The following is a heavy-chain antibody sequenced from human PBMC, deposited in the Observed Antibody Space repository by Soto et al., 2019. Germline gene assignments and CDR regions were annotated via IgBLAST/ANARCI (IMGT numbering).Heavy chain of an antibody. Sequence: GGSLRLSCAASGFTFSSYSMNWVRQAPGKGLEWVSYISSSSSTIYYADSVKGRFTISRDNAKNSLYLQMNSLRAEDTAVYYCARDWGVATISGKYFDLWGRGTLVTVSS. D-gene: IGHD5-12*01. CDR3: ARDWGVATISGKYFDL. CDR1: GFTFSSYS. V-gene: IGHV3-48*01. J-gene: IGHJ2*01. CDR2: ISSSSSTI.